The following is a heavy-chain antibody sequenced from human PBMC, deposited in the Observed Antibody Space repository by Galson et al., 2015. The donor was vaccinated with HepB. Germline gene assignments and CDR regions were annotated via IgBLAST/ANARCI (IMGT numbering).Heavy chain of an antibody. CDR2: IYWDDDK. D-gene: IGHD2-15*01. J-gene: IGHJ3*02. Sequence: PALVKPTQTLTLTCTFSGFSLSTSGVGVGWIRQPPGKALEWLALIYWDDDKRYSPSLKSRLTITKDTSKNQVVLTMTNMDPVDTATYYCAHYCSGGSCYSPGGAFDIWGQGTMVTVSS. V-gene: IGHV2-5*02. CDR3: AHYCSGGSCYSPGGAFDI. CDR1: GFSLSTSGVG.